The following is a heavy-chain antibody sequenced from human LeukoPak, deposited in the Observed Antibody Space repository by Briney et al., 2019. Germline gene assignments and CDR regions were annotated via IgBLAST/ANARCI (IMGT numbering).Heavy chain of an antibody. J-gene: IGHJ4*02. D-gene: IGHD3-22*01. CDR2: INPNSGGT. CDR3: ARGVPDSSGLTFDY. Sequence: GASVKVSCKASGYTFTGYYMHWVRQAPGQGPEWMGRINPNSGGTNYAQKFQGRVTMTRDTSISTAYMELSRLRSDDTAVYYCARGVPDSSGLTFDYWGQGTLVTVSS. CDR1: GYTFTGYY. V-gene: IGHV1-2*06.